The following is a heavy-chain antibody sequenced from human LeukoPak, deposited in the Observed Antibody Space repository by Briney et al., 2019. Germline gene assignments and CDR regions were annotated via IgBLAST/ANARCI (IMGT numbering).Heavy chain of an antibody. CDR2: ISSSSSYI. J-gene: IGHJ5*02. V-gene: IGHV3-21*01. CDR1: GFTFSSYS. Sequence: PGGSLRLSCAASGFTFSSYSMNWVRQAPGKGLEGVSSISSSSSYIYYADSVKGRFTISRDNAKNSLYLQMNSLRAEDTAVYYCARDHLYCGGDCYSGSFDPWGQGTLVTVSS. D-gene: IGHD2-21*02. CDR3: ARDHLYCGGDCYSGSFDP.